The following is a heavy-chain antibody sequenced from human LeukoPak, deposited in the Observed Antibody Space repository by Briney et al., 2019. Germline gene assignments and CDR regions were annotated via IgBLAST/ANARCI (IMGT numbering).Heavy chain of an antibody. D-gene: IGHD3-3*01. CDR2: ISYDGSNK. J-gene: IGHJ4*02. CDR1: GFTFSSYA. CDR3: ARPMEWLSPYSLFDY. V-gene: IGHV3-30-3*01. Sequence: GRSLRLSCAASGFTFSSYAMHWVRQAPGKGLEWVAVISYDGSNKYYADSVKGRFTISRDNSKNTLYLQMNRLRSDDTAVYYCARPMEWLSPYSLFDYWGQGTLVTVSP.